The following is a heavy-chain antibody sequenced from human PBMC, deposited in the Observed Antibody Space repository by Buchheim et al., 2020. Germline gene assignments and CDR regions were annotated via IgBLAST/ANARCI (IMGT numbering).Heavy chain of an antibody. Sequence: EVQLLESGGGLVQPGGSLRLSCVASGFTFTNYAMSWVRQAPGKGLEWVSGISGSGDSTYYADSVKGRFTISRDNSKNTLYLQMSSLKVEDTAVYYCAKDGLQWGEQWQAFDYWGQGTL. CDR3: AKDGLQWGEQWQAFDY. J-gene: IGHJ4*02. CDR1: GFTFTNYA. D-gene: IGHD6-19*01. V-gene: IGHV3-23*01. CDR2: ISGSGDST.